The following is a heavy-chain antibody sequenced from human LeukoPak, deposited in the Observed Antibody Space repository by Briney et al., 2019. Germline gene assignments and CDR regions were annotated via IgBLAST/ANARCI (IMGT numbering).Heavy chain of an antibody. J-gene: IGHJ4*02. CDR1: GYTFTDYY. V-gene: IGHV1-2*02. CDR3: ARGRSDYYLDS. D-gene: IGHD3-10*01. CDR2: IYPDSGGT. Sequence: ASLKVSCKASGYTFTDYYMHWVRQAPGHGLEWMGWIYPDSGGTNYAQKFQGRVTMTRDTSISTAYMGLSRLTSDDTAVYYCARGRSDYYLDSWGQGTLVTVSS.